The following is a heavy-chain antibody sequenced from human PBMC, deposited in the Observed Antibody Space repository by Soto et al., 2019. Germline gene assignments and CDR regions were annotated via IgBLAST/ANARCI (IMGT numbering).Heavy chain of an antibody. CDR1: GGSISSGGYY. V-gene: IGHV4-31*03. Sequence: PSETLSLTCTVSGGSISSGGYYWSWIRQHPGKGLEWIGYIYYSGSTYYNPSLKSRVTISVDTSKNQFSLKLSSVTAADTAVYYCARDRAYYGSGSYYYFDYWGQGTLVTVSS. J-gene: IGHJ4*02. D-gene: IGHD3-10*01. CDR3: ARDRAYYGSGSYYYFDY. CDR2: IYYSGST.